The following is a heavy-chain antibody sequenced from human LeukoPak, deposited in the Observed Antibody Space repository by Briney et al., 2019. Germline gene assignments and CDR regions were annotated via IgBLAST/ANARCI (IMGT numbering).Heavy chain of an antibody. CDR2: IYYSGST. V-gene: IGHV4-59*08. D-gene: IGHD2-2*01. J-gene: IGHJ6*03. CDR3: ARHGNLVVPANYYYMDV. CDR1: GGSIISYY. Sequence: SETLSLTCTVSGGSIISYYWSWIRQPPGKGLEWIGYIYYSGSTNYNPSLKSRVTISVDTSKNQFSLKLSSVTAADTAVYYCARHGNLVVPANYYYMDVWGKGTTVTVSS.